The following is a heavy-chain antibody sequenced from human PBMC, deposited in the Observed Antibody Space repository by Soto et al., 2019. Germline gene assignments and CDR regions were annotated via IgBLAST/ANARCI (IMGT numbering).Heavy chain of an antibody. Sequence: SETLSLTCTVSGGSISSGDYYWSWIRQPPGKGLEWIGYISYSGRTTNYNPSLGSRVTISVDTFPSQFSLRLTSVTAADTAVYYCALVHYYRYCMDVLGKVTTVTV. V-gene: IGHV4-61*08. CDR1: GGSISSGDYY. CDR3: ALVHYYRYCMDV. D-gene: IGHD2-15*01. J-gene: IGHJ6*03. CDR2: ISYSGRTT.